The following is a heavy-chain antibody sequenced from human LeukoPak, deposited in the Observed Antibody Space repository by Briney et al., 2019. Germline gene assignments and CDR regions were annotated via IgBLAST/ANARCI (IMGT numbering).Heavy chain of an antibody. CDR1: GFTFSGSA. D-gene: IGHD4-23*01. CDR3: TRREDYGGNLLLFDY. Sequence: GGSLRLSCAASGFTFSGSAMHWVRQASGKGLEWVGRIRSKANSYATAYAASVKGRFTISRDDSKNTAYLQVNSLKTEDTAVYYCTRREDYGGNLLLFDYWGQGTLVTVSS. CDR2: IRSKANSYAT. V-gene: IGHV3-73*01. J-gene: IGHJ4*02.